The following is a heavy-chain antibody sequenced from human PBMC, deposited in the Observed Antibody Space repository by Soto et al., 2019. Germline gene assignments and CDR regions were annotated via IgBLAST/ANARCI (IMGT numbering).Heavy chain of an antibody. CDR3: ARERPYGGPNWFDP. CDR2: MSYDGART. Sequence: QVQLVESGGGVVQPGGFLSLSCATSGFTFTSFTMHSVRQAPGKGLEWIAVMSYDGARTDYADAVKGRFTISRDTSKTTLYLQMNNLRPDDTAMYYCARERPYGGPNWFDPWGQGTLVTVSS. CDR1: GFTFTSFT. J-gene: IGHJ5*02. D-gene: IGHD4-17*01. V-gene: IGHV3-30-3*01.